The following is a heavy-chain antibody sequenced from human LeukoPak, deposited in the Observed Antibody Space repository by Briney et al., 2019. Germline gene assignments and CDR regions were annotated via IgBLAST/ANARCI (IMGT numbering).Heavy chain of an antibody. V-gene: IGHV3-53*01. CDR1: GFNFRTHG. CDR3: ARARGGYYEDY. Sequence: GGSLRLSCAASGFNFRTHGMHWVRQAPGKGLEWVSVIYSGGSTYYADSVKGRFTISRDNSKNTLYLQMNSLRAEDTAVYYCARARGGYYEDYWGQGTLVTVSS. CDR2: IYSGGST. J-gene: IGHJ4*02. D-gene: IGHD2/OR15-2a*01.